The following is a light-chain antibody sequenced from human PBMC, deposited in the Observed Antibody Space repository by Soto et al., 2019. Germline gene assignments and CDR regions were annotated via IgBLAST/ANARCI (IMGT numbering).Light chain of an antibody. CDR1: QGISSW. CDR3: QQYERYPMT. CDR2: KAS. V-gene: IGKV1-5*03. Sequence: DSQMTQYPSTLSASVGDRVTITCRASQGISSWLAWYQQKPGKAPKLLISKASTLQSGVPPRFSGSGYGTEFTLTISSLQPDDFATYYCQQYERYPMTFGGGTKVEIK. J-gene: IGKJ4*02.